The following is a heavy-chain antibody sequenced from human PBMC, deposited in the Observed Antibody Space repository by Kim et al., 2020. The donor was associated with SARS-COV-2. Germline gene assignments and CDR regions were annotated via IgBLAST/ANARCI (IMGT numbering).Heavy chain of an antibody. CDR1: GFTFSNAW. J-gene: IGHJ4*02. V-gene: IGHV3-15*01. CDR3: TTDGLRYFDWLNAKG. Sequence: GGSLRLSCAASGFTFSNAWMSWVRQAPGKGLEWVGRIKSKTDGGTTDYAAPVKGRFTISRDDSKNTLYLQMNSLKTEDTAVYYCTTDGLRYFDWLNAKGWGQGTLVTVSS. D-gene: IGHD3-9*01. CDR2: IKSKTDGGTT.